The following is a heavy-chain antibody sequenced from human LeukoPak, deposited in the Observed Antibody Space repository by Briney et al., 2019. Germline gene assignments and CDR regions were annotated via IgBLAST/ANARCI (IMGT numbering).Heavy chain of an antibody. CDR3: ARGPPMCSSTSCFPDAFDI. V-gene: IGHV4-61*02. CDR2: IYTSGST. D-gene: IGHD2-2*01. Sequence: PSQTLSLTCTVPGGSISSGTYYSSCIRQPAGKGLEWIVRIYTSGSTTYNPSLKSRVTISVDTSKNQFSLKLSSVPAADTAVYCCARGPPMCSSTSCFPDAFDIWGQGTMVTVSS. J-gene: IGHJ3*02. CDR1: GGSISSGTYY.